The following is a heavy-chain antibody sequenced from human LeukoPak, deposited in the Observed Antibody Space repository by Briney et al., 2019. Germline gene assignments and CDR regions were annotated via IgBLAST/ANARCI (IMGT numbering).Heavy chain of an antibody. CDR3: AKDGYCSRSSCYDCCAGWFDP. CDR2: ISGSGGST. CDR1: GFTFSSYA. J-gene: IGHJ5*02. V-gene: IGHV3-23*01. Sequence: GGSLRLSCAASGFTFSSYAMSWVRQAPGKGLEWVSAISGSGGSTYSADSVKGRFTISRDNSKDTLYLQMSSLRAEDTAVHYSAKDGYCSRSSCYDCCAGWFDPWGQGTLVTVCS. D-gene: IGHD2-2*03.